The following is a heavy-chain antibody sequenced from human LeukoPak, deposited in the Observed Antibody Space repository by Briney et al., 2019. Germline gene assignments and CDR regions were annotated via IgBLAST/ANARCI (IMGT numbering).Heavy chain of an antibody. CDR3: ARNEAHLIAARPDEAAFDI. CDR2: IRQDGSKI. CDR1: GFTFSTYW. V-gene: IGHV3-7*01. D-gene: IGHD6-6*01. J-gene: IGHJ3*02. Sequence: PGGSLRLSCAASGFTFSTYWMSWVRQAPGKGLEWVANIRQDGSKIYYVDSVKGRFTISRDNAKNSLYLQMNNLRAEDTAVYYCARNEAHLIAARPDEAAFDIWGQGTMVTVSS.